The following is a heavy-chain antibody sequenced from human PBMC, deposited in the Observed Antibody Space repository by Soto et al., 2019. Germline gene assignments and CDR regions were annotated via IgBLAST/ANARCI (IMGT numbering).Heavy chain of an antibody. CDR1: GYTFTGYY. CDR3: GGGLIRNCSGGSCYRDLNYFDY. D-gene: IGHD2-15*01. CDR2: INPNSGGT. V-gene: IGHV1-2*04. J-gene: IGHJ4*02. Sequence: QVQLVQSGAEVKKPGASVKVSCKASGYTFTGYYMHWVRQAPGQGLEWMGWINPNSGGTNYAQKFQGWVTMTRDTSIHTAYIGLRKLGTEGTGVLYLGGGLIRNCSGGSCYRDLNYFDYWGQGTLVTVSS.